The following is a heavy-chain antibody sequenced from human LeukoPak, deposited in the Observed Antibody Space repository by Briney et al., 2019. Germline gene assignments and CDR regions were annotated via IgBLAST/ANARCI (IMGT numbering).Heavy chain of an antibody. CDR3: ASPYYYGSGSYNLGALDI. CDR1: GFTVSSNY. V-gene: IGHV3-66*01. J-gene: IGHJ3*02. Sequence: GGSLRLSCAACGFTVSSNYMSWVRQAPGKGLEWVSVIYSGGSTYYADSVKGRFTISRDNSKNTLYLQMNSLRAEDTAVYYCASPYYYGSGSYNLGALDIWGQGTMVTVSS. D-gene: IGHD3-10*01. CDR2: IYSGGST.